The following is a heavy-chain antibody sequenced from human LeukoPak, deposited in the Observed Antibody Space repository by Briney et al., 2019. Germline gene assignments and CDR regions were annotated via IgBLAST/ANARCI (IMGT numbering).Heavy chain of an antibody. CDR2: IYYSGST. J-gene: IGHJ4*02. CDR3: ARVVYGGVPYYFDY. D-gene: IGHD5/OR15-5a*01. Sequence: SETLSLTCTVSGGSISSYYWSWIRQPPGKGLEWIGYIYYSGSTNYNPSLESRVTISVDTSKNQFSLKLSSVTAADTAVYYCARVVYGGVPYYFDYWGQGTLVTVSS. V-gene: IGHV4-59*01. CDR1: GGSISSYY.